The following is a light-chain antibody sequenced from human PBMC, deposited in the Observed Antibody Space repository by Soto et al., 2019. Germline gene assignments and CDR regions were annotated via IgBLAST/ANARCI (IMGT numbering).Light chain of an antibody. Sequence: DIQMTQSPSTLSASVGDRVTITCRASQSIGNWLAWYQQKPGKAPKFLIYDASSLEAGVPSRFSGSGSGTEFTLTISSLQPDDFAPYYCQQYDSYSPTFGQGTKVEIK. CDR2: DAS. CDR3: QQYDSYSPT. CDR1: QSIGNW. J-gene: IGKJ1*01. V-gene: IGKV1-5*01.